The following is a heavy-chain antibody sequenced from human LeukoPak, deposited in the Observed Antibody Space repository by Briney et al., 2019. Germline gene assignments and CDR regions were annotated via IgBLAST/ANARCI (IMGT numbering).Heavy chain of an antibody. CDR3: AIDVEKALHRGRDVDADH. CDR1: GFSFRNYA. V-gene: IGHV3-23*01. D-gene: IGHD2-15*01. Sequence: GGSPRLSCAASGFSFRNYAMSWVRQAPGKGLEWVSGISGSGSSTYYANFVKGRFNISRDNSKKILYLQMSNLRAEDTAVFYCAIDVEKALHRGRDVDADHWGQGTLVTVSS. J-gene: IGHJ5*02. CDR2: ISGSGSST.